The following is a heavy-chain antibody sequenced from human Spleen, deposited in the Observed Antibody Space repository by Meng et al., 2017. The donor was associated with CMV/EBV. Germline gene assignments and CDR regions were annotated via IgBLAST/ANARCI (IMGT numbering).Heavy chain of an antibody. V-gene: IGHV4-39*07. D-gene: IGHD2-2*01. J-gene: IGHJ6*02. CDR1: GGSISSSSYY. CDR3: ARGVVVVPAASGFDYYYYYGMDV. Sequence: SETLSLTCTVSGGSISSSSYYWGWIRQPPGKGLEWIGSIYYSGSTYYNPSLKSRVTISVDTSKNQFSLKLSSVTAADTAAYYCARGVVVVPAASGFDYYYYYGMDVWGQGTTVTVSS. CDR2: IYYSGST.